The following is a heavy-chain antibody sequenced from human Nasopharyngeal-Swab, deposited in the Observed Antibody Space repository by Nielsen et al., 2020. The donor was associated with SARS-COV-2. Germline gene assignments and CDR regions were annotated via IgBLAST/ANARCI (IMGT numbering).Heavy chain of an antibody. CDR3: AKVHVDTAMVMDY. J-gene: IGHJ4*02. CDR2: MSYDGSNK. V-gene: IGHV3-30*18. D-gene: IGHD5-18*01. Sequence: GESLKISCAASGFTFSSYGMHWVRQAPGKGPEWVAVMSYDGSNKYYADSVKGRFTISRDNSKNTLYLQMNSLRAEDTAVYYCAKVHVDTAMVMDYWGQGTLVTVSS. CDR1: GFTFSSYG.